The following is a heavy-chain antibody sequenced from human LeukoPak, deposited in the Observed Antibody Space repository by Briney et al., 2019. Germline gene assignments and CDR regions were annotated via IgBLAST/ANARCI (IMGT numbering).Heavy chain of an antibody. Sequence: ASVKVSCKASGYTFTSDFMHWVRQAPGHGLEWMGIINPSGGSTSYAQKFQGRVTMTRDTSTSTFYMELRSLRSDDTAVYYCARDIIVVVPAAGWFDPWGQGTLVTVSS. D-gene: IGHD2-2*01. V-gene: IGHV1-46*01. CDR3: ARDIIVVVPAAGWFDP. CDR1: GYTFTSDF. J-gene: IGHJ5*02. CDR2: INPSGGST.